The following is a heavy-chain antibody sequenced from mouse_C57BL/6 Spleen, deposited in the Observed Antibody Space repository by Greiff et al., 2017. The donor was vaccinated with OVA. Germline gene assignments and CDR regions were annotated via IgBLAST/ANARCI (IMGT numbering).Heavy chain of an antibody. CDR3: ARINYYGSSYNFDY. Sequence: QVQLQQSGAELVKPGASVKISCKASGYAFSSYWMNWVKQRPGKGLEWIGQIYPGDGDTNYNGKFKGKATLTADKSSSTAYMQLSSLTSEDSAVYFCARINYYGSSYNFDYWGQGTTLTVSS. D-gene: IGHD1-1*01. J-gene: IGHJ2*01. V-gene: IGHV1-80*01. CDR1: GYAFSSYW. CDR2: IYPGDGDT.